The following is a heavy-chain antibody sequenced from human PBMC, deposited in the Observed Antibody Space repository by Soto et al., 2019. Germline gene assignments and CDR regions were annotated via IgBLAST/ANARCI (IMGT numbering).Heavy chain of an antibody. V-gene: IGHV1-18*04. CDR3: AGLVVAGSPLDF. CDR2: TSAFYGSS. Sequence: QVHLVQSAAEVKKPGASVTVSCKASGYPFSSYGITWVRQAPGQGLEWMGWTSAFYGSSTYSEKFQGRVTMTIDTSTSTAYTDLTSLKSDGAAVYYCAGLVVAGSPLDFWGQGTLVTVSS. D-gene: IGHD2-15*01. CDR1: GYPFSSYG. J-gene: IGHJ4*01.